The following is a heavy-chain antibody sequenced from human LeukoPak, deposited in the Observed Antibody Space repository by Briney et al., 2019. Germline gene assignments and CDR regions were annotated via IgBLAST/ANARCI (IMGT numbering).Heavy chain of an antibody. V-gene: IGHV4-38-2*02. D-gene: IGHD5-18*01. Sequence: SETLSLTCTVSGYSISSGHYWGWIRQPPGKGLEWIGTIYQSGSTYFNPSLKSRVTISVDTAKNQFSLKLSSVTAADTAVFYCATNPRRMQLWSPFDYWGQGTLVTVSS. J-gene: IGHJ4*02. CDR3: ATNPRRMQLWSPFDY. CDR1: GYSISSGHY. CDR2: IYQSGST.